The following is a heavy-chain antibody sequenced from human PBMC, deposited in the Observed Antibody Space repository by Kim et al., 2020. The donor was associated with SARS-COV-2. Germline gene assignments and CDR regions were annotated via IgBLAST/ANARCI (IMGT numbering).Heavy chain of an antibody. J-gene: IGHJ3*02. CDR2: T. CDR3: ARAGWADAFDI. D-gene: IGHD1-26*01. V-gene: IGHV4-31*02. Sequence: TYYNPSLKSRVTISVDTSKNQFSLKLSSVTAADPAVYYCARAGWADAFDIWGQGTMVTVSS.